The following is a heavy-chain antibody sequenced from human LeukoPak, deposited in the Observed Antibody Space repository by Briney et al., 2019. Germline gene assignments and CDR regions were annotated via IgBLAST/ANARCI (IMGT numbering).Heavy chain of an antibody. J-gene: IGHJ4*02. V-gene: IGHV1-2*02. D-gene: IGHD6-19*01. CDR2: INPYSGDT. CDR3: ARGEGAYSTGDFDY. Sequence: ASVKVSCKASVYTFTAYHMHWVRQAPGQGLEWMGWINPYSGDTNYAQNFQGRVTITRVTSISTAHMELRRLRSDDTAVYYCARGEGAYSTGDFDYWGQGTLVTVSS. CDR1: VYTFTAYH.